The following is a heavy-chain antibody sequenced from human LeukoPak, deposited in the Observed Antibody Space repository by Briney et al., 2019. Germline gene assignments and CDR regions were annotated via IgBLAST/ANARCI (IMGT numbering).Heavy chain of an antibody. CDR3: ATPRGYSYGYVPYYFDY. V-gene: IGHV4-38-2*02. CDR1: GYSISSGYY. CDR2: IYHSGST. Sequence: SETLSLICTVSGYSISSGYYWGWIRQPPGKGLEWIGSIYHSGSTYYNPSLKSRVTISVDTSKNQFSLKLSSVTAADTAVCYCATPRGYSYGYVPYYFDYWGQGTLVTVSS. D-gene: IGHD5-18*01. J-gene: IGHJ4*02.